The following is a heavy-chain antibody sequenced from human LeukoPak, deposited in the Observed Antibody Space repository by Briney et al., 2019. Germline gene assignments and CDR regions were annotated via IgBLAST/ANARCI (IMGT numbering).Heavy chain of an antibody. CDR1: GGSFSGYY. J-gene: IGHJ4*02. CDR2: IYHIGST. V-gene: IGHV4-38-2*01. Sequence: SETLSLTCAVYGGSFSGYYWGWIRQPPGKGLEWIGSIYHIGSTYYNPSLKSRVTISVDTSKNRFSLKLSSVTAADTAVYYCGRQDYSNYVDYWGQGILVTVSS. CDR3: GRQDYSNYVDY. D-gene: IGHD4-11*01.